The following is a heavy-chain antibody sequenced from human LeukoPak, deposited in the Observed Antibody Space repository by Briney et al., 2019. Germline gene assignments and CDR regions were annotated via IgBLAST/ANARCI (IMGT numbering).Heavy chain of an antibody. CDR1: GLRVRRFA. V-gene: IGHV3-23*01. Sequence: GSLRPSRAAAGLRVRRFAHGWGRQGSARGREWVSSIRGNGETFYADSVKGRFTLSSDSSRNTVYFQLNNLRVEDTAIYYCARASWVSSTDAVRWGQGTQVTVSS. CDR3: ARASWVSSTDAVR. J-gene: IGHJ4*02. CDR2: IRGNGET. D-gene: IGHD3-16*01.